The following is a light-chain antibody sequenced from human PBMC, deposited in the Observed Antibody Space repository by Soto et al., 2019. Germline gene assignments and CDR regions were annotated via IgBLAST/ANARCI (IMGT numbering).Light chain of an antibody. CDR3: LSYAGTAYV. Sequence: QSVLTMPPSTYRTAGQSLAISWSGPSSDVGGYDYVSWYQQYPGKTPRLMIFEVTKRPSGGPDRFSGSKSGNTASLTVSGRQAEDEADYYCLSYAGTAYVFGTGTKVTVL. CDR2: EVT. J-gene: IGLJ1*01. CDR1: SSDVGGYDY. V-gene: IGLV2-8*01.